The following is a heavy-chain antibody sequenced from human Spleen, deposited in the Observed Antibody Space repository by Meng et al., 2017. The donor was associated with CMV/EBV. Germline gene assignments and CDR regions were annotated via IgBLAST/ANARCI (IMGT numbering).Heavy chain of an antibody. Sequence: SQTLSLTCAISGDSVSSNSVTWNWIRQSPSRGLEWLGRTYYRSKWSNDYAESVKSRITINSDTSKNQFSLHLHSVSPEDTAVYYCARADRSYDFWSGYPRFDPWGQGTLVTVSS. D-gene: IGHD3-3*01. V-gene: IGHV6-1*01. CDR1: GDSVSSNSVT. CDR3: ARADRSYDFWSGYPRFDP. CDR2: TYYRSKWSN. J-gene: IGHJ5*02.